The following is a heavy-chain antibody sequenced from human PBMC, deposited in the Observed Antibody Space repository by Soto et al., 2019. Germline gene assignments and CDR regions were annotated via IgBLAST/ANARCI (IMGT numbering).Heavy chain of an antibody. Sequence: AASVKLSWEVSGYTLDELSLHWVRQATGKGLEWMGGFDPEDGETIYAQKFQGRVTMTEDTSTGTAYMELSSLRSEDTAVYYCATVVYPSPFYYYMDVWGKGTTVTVSS. CDR2: FDPEDGET. V-gene: IGHV1-24*01. D-gene: IGHD3-16*01. CDR3: ATVVYPSPFYYYMDV. CDR1: GYTLDELS. J-gene: IGHJ6*03.